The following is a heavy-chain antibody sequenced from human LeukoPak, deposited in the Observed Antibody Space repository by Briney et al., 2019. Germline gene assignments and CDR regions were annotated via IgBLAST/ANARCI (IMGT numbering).Heavy chain of an antibody. Sequence: GGSLRLYCAASGFTFSSYATHWVRQAPGKGLEWVAVISNDGSNKYYADSVKGRFTISRDNSKNTLYLQMNSLRAEDTAVYYCARGGDYYDSRGYYYGDYWGQGTLVTVSS. J-gene: IGHJ4*02. CDR2: ISNDGSNK. V-gene: IGHV3-30-3*01. CDR3: ARGGDYYDSRGYYYGDY. CDR1: GFTFSSYA. D-gene: IGHD3-22*01.